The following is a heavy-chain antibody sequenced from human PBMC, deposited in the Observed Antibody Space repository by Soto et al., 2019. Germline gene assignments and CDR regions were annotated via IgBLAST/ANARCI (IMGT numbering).Heavy chain of an antibody. V-gene: IGHV3-30*18. CDR1: GFTFSSYG. CDR3: AKEGYCSSTSCLSAVDP. Sequence: HPGGSLRLSCAASGFTFSSYGMHWVRQAPGKGLEWVAVISYDGSNKYYADSVKGRFTISRDNSKNTLYLQMNSLRAEDTAVYYCAKEGYCSSTSCLSAVDPWGQGTLVTVSS. J-gene: IGHJ5*02. D-gene: IGHD2-2*01. CDR2: ISYDGSNK.